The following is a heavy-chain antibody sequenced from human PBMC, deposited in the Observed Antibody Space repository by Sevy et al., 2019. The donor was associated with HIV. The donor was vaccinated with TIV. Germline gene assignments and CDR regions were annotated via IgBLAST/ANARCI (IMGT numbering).Heavy chain of an antibody. J-gene: IGHJ4*02. Sequence: LTELPIHWVRQAPGKKLEWMGRFDPEDGERIYAQKFQRRVTMTEDTSTDTAYMELSSLRSEDTALYYCASTREYYSDNSGYFDYWGQGTLVTVSS. D-gene: IGHD3-22*01. CDR2: FDPEDGER. CDR1: LTELP. V-gene: IGHV1-24*01. CDR3: ASTREYYSDNSGYFDY.